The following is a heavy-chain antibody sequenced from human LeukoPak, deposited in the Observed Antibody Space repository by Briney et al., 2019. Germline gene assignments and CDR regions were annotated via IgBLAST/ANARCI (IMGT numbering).Heavy chain of an antibody. J-gene: IGHJ6*03. V-gene: IGHV4-4*07. D-gene: IGHD3-22*01. Sequence: SGTLSLTCTVSGGSISSYYWSWIRQPAGKGLEWIGRIYTSGSTNYNPSLKSRVTISVDKSKNQFSLKLSSVTAADTAVYYCARVLSYYDSSGYLNYYYMDVWGKGTTVTVSS. CDR2: IYTSGST. CDR3: ARVLSYYDSSGYLNYYYMDV. CDR1: GGSISSYY.